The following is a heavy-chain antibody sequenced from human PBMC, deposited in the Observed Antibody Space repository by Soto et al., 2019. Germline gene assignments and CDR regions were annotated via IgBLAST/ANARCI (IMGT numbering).Heavy chain of an antibody. CDR3: AKETIETTDATFGYHFDL. Sequence: HPGGSLRLSCAASGFTFSNYAVSWVRQAPGKGPEWVSGISVSGIRTQYADSVKGRFTISRDNSESTLYLQMNSLSAEDTALYYCAKETIETTDATFGYHFDLWGLGTLVTVSS. J-gene: IGHJ4*02. CDR2: ISVSGIRT. V-gene: IGHV3-23*01. CDR1: GFTFSNYA. D-gene: IGHD1-1*01.